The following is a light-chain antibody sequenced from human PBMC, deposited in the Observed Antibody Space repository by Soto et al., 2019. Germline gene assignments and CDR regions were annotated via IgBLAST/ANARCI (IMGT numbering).Light chain of an antibody. CDR2: AAS. J-gene: IGKJ1*01. Sequence: DIQMTQPPSSLSEAVGDRVTITCEASQDISNYLNWYQQKPGKAPKALIYAASSLQSGVPSRFSGSGSGTEFTLTISSLQPEDFATYYCLQHNDYPVTFGQGTMVDVK. V-gene: IGKV1-17*01. CDR3: LQHNDYPVT. CDR1: QDISNY.